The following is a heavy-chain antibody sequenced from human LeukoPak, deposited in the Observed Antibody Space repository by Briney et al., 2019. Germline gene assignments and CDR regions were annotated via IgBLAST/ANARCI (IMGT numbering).Heavy chain of an antibody. D-gene: IGHD6-13*01. CDR3: ARSPLGIAAAGTDY. V-gene: IGHV4-59*01. J-gene: IGHJ4*02. CDR2: TYYSGST. CDR1: GDSISSYY. Sequence: SETLSLTCTVSGDSISSYYWSWIRQPPGKGLEWIGYTYYSGSTNYNPSLKSRVTISVDTSKNQFSLKLTSVTAADTAVYYCARSPLGIAAAGTDYWGQGTLVTVSS.